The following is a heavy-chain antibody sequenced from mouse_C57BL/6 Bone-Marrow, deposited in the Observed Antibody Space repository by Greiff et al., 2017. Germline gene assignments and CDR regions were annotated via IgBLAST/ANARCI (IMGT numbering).Heavy chain of an antibody. CDR1: GYTFTSYW. CDR2: IDPSDSYT. CDR3: ARGYYSNPFAY. V-gene: IGHV1-59*01. D-gene: IGHD2-5*01. J-gene: IGHJ3*01. Sequence: QVQLQQPGAELVRPGTSVKLSCKASGYTFTSYWMHWVKQRPGQGLEWIGVIDPSDSYTNYNQKFKGKATLTVDTSSSTAYMQLSSLPSEDSAVYYCARGYYSNPFAYWGQGTLVTVSA.